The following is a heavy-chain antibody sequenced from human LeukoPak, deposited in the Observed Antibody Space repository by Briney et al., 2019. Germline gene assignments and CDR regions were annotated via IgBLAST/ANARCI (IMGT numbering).Heavy chain of an antibody. CDR1: GFTFSDYA. D-gene: IGHD2/OR15-2a*01. Sequence: GGSLRLSCAASGFTFSDYAMSWVRQAPGEGLEWVSSISDNAGAIHYADSVKGRFTISRDNSKNTLYLQMNSLRAEDTAVYYCAKVTLSNSWDVHFDYWGQGTLVTVS. V-gene: IGHV3-23*01. J-gene: IGHJ4*02. CDR2: ISDNAGAI. CDR3: AKVTLSNSWDVHFDY.